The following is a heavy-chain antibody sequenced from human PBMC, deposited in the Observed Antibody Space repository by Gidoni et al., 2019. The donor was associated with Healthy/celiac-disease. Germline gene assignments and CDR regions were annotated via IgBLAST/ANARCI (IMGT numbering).Heavy chain of an antibody. CDR2: INHSGST. V-gene: IGHV4-34*01. J-gene: IGHJ4*02. Sequence: QVQLQQWGAGLLKPSETLSLTCAVYGGSFSGYYWSWSRQPPGKGLEWIGEINHSGSTNYNPSLKSLVTISVDTSKNQFSLKLSSVTAADTAVYYCARGRYSSGFVRRHNFDYWGQGTLVTVSS. D-gene: IGHD3-22*01. CDR3: ARGRYSSGFVRRHNFDY. CDR1: GGSFSGYY.